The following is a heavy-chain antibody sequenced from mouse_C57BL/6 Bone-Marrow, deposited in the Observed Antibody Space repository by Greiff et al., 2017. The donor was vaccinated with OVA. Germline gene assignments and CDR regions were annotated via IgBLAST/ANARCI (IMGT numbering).Heavy chain of an antibody. D-gene: IGHD1-1*01. Sequence: QVQLQQSGAELARPGASVKLSCKASGYTFTSYGISWVKQRTGQGLEWIGEIYPRSGNTYYNEKFKGKATLTADKSSSTAYMELRSLTSEDSAVYFCARSHYYGSSYGFDYWCQGTTLTGSS. CDR2: IYPRSGNT. V-gene: IGHV1-81*01. CDR1: GYTFTSYG. CDR3: ARSHYYGSSYGFDY. J-gene: IGHJ2*01.